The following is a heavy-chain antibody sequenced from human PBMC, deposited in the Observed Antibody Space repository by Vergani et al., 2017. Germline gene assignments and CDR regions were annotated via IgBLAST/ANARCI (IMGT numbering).Heavy chain of an antibody. V-gene: IGHV3-7*04. CDR1: GFIFSSYW. CDR3: ARGNSLGSY. J-gene: IGHJ4*02. CDR2: IKEDGSEK. D-gene: IGHD1-7*01. Sequence: EVQLVESGGGLVQPGGSLRLSCAASGFIFSSYWMHWVRQAPGKGLEWVAAIKEDGSEKQYVDSVKGRFTISGDNAKKSLYLQMNSLRGEDTAVYYCARGNSLGSYWGQGTLVTVSS.